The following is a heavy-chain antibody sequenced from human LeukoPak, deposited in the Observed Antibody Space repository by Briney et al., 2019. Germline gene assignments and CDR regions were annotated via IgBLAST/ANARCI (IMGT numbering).Heavy chain of an antibody. J-gene: IGHJ5*02. V-gene: IGHV3-21*04. Sequence: GGSLRLSCAASGFTFSSYSMNWVRQAPGKGLEWVSSISSSSSYIYYADSVKGRFTISRDNSKNTLYLQMNSLRAEDTAVYYCATVVFGGSLSWGQGTLVTVSS. CDR3: ATVVFGGSLS. D-gene: IGHD3-10*01. CDR2: ISSSSSYI. CDR1: GFTFSSYS.